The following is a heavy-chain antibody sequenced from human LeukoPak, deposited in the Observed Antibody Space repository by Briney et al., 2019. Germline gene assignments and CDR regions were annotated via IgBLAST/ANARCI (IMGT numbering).Heavy chain of an antibody. V-gene: IGHV4-4*07. CDR1: GGSISGYY. J-gene: IGHJ3*02. Sequence: SETLYLTCSVSGGSISGYYWTWIRQPAGKGLEWIGRVYTSGSTHYNPPLKTRLTMSVDTSKNQFSLKLSSVTAADTAVYYCARLITGTTTAFDIWGQGTMVTVSS. D-gene: IGHD1-7*01. CDR3: ARLITGTTTAFDI. CDR2: VYTSGST.